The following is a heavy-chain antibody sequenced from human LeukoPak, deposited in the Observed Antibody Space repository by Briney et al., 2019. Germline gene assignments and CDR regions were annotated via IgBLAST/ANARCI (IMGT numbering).Heavy chain of an antibody. V-gene: IGHV3-23*01. CDR2: ISGSGGST. D-gene: IGHD6-19*01. CDR3: ARGQWLVDYFDY. J-gene: IGHJ4*02. CDR1: GFTFSSYA. Sequence: GGSLRLSCAASGFTFSSYAMSWVRQAPGKGLEWVSAISGSGGSTYYADPVKGRFTISRDNSKNTLYLQMNSLRAEDTAVYYCARGQWLVDYFDYWGQGTLVTVSS.